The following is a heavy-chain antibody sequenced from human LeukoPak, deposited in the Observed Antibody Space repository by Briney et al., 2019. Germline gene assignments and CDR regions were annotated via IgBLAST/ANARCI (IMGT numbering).Heavy chain of an antibody. J-gene: IGHJ5*02. CDR2: ISAYNGNT. CDR3: ARDPLPYSSGYYELGWFDP. Sequence: ASVKVSCKASGYTFTSYGISWVRQAPGQGLEWMGWISAYNGNTNYAQKLQGRVTMTTDTSTSTAYMELRSLRSDDTAVYYCARDPLPYSSGYYELGWFDPWGQGTLVTVSS. V-gene: IGHV1-18*01. D-gene: IGHD3-22*01. CDR1: GYTFTSYG.